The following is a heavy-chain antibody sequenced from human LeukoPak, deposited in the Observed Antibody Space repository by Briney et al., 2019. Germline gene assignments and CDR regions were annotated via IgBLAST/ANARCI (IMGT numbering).Heavy chain of an antibody. CDR1: GGSISSYY. CDR3: AREGYSYGFDY. D-gene: IGHD5-18*01. J-gene: IGHJ4*02. V-gene: IGHV4-59*01. CDR2: IYYGGST. Sequence: SETLSLTCTVSGGSISSYYWSWIRQPPGKGLEWIGYIYYGGSTNYNPSLKSRVTISVDTSKNQFSLKLSSVTAADTAVYYCAREGYSYGFDYWGQGTLVTVSS.